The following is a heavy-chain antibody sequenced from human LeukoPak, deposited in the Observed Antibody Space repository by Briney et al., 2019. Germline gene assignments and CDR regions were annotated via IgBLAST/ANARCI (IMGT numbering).Heavy chain of an antibody. CDR2: INGRGGST. Sequence: GGSLRLSCAASGFTFSSYAMSWVRQAPGKGLEWVSSINGRGGSTYYADSVKGRFTISRDNSRNTLYLQMNSLRAEDTAVYYCAKEMPEWLAFDYWGQGTLVTVSS. J-gene: IGHJ4*02. CDR3: AKEMPEWLAFDY. D-gene: IGHD6-19*01. V-gene: IGHV3-23*01. CDR1: GFTFSSYA.